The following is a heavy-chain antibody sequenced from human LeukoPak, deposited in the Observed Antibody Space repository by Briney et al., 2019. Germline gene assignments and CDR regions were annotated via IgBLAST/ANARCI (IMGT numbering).Heavy chain of an antibody. J-gene: IGHJ4*02. CDR2: ISGSNGNT. CDR1: GFTFSSYE. V-gene: IGHV3-23*01. D-gene: IGHD5-12*01. CDR3: AKVQYSDYDMNFDS. Sequence: GGSLRLSCAASGFTFSSYEMNWVRQAPGMGLEWVSAISGSNGNTYYAHSVKGRFTISRDNSTTSPYLQLNSLRADDTAVYYCAKVQYSDYDMNFDSWGQGTLVTVSS.